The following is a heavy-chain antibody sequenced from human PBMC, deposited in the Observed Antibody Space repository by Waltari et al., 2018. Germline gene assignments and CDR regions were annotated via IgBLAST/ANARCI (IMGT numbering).Heavy chain of an antibody. V-gene: IGHV4-59*01. Sequence: QVQLQESGPGLVKPSETLSLTCTVSGGSISSYYWSWIRQPPGKGLEWIGYIYYSGSTNYNPSLKSRVTISVDTSKNQFSLKLSSVTAADTAVYYCARSKNEYYDILTGGYFDLWGRGTLVTVSS. D-gene: IGHD3-9*01. CDR3: ARSKNEYYDILTGGYFDL. CDR2: IYYSGST. J-gene: IGHJ2*01. CDR1: GGSISSYY.